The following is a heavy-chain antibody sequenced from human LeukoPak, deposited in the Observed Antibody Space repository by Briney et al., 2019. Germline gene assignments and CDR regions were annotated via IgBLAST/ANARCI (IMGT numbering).Heavy chain of an antibody. J-gene: IGHJ4*02. D-gene: IGHD3-22*01. Sequence: GGSLRLSCAASGFTFSSYAMHWVRQAPGKGLEWVAVISYDGSNKYYADSVKGRFTISRDNSKNTLYLQMNSLRAEDTAVYYCARGCAHYYDSSGFYLLDYWGQGTLVTVSS. CDR2: ISYDGSNK. CDR1: GFTFSSYA. V-gene: IGHV3-30-3*01. CDR3: ARGCAHYYDSSGFYLLDY.